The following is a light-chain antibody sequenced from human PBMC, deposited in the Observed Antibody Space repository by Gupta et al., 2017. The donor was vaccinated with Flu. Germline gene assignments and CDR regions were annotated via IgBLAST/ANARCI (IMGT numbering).Light chain of an antibody. CDR3: PQEIYSPFT. J-gene: IGKJ5*01. V-gene: IGKV1-16*01. Sequence: PSSLSRSVGDTFTISWRARQEINKYLVWFQQRPGKAPKSLIYAASRVRSGVPSRFSGSGSGTDFTLTISSRQPEEFADYYCPQEIYSPFTFGQGTHVDIK. CDR2: AAS. CDR1: QEINKY.